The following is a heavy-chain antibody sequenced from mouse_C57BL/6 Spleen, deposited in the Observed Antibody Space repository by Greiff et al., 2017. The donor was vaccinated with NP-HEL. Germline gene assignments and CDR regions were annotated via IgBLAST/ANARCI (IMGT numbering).Heavy chain of an antibody. CDR3: VGQGMGYYYEAMDY. V-gene: IGHV10-1*01. D-gene: IGHD1-1*01. CDR1: GFSFNTYA. J-gene: IGHJ4*01. CDR2: IRSKSNNYAT. Sequence: EVKLMESGGGLVQPKGSLKLSCAASGFSFNTYAMNWVRQAPGKGLEWVARIRSKSNNYATYYADSVKDRFTISRDDSESMLYLQMNNLKTEDTAMYYCVGQGMGYYYEAMDYWGQGTSVTVSS.